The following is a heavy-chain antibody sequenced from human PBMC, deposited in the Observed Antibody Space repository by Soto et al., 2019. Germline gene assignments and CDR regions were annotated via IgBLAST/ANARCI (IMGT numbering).Heavy chain of an antibody. Sequence: QVKLVQSGAEVKKPGSSVKVSCKASGGTFSSYAITWVRQAPGQGLEWMGGIIPIFGTANYAQKFQGRVTITADESTSTAYMELSSLRSEDTAVYDCARDRGPSSGYYPYWFDPWGQGTLVTVSS. CDR2: IIPIFGTA. V-gene: IGHV1-69*12. D-gene: IGHD3-22*01. CDR3: ARDRGPSSGYYPYWFDP. CDR1: GGTFSSYA. J-gene: IGHJ5*02.